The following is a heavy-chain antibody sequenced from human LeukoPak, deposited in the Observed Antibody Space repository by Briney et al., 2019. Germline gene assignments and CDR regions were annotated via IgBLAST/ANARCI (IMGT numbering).Heavy chain of an antibody. Sequence: SVKASCKASGGTFSSYAISWVRQAPGQGLEWMGGIIPIFGTANYAQKFQGRVTITADESTSTAYMELSSLRSEDTAVYYCARGPPAWGDPGGYFDYWGQGTLVTVSS. D-gene: IGHD2-21*02. V-gene: IGHV1-69*13. CDR3: ARGPPAWGDPGGYFDY. CDR2: IIPIFGTA. J-gene: IGHJ4*02. CDR1: GGTFSSYA.